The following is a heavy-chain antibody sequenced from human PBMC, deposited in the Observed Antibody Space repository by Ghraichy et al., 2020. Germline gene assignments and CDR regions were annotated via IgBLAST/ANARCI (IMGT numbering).Heavy chain of an antibody. Sequence: GSLRLSCSVSGGSISSYYWSWIRQPAGKGLEWIGRIYTSGSTNYNPSLKSRVTMSVDTSKNQFSLKLSSVTAADTAVDYCAGEGESYFDYWGQGTLVTVSS. CDR2: IYTSGST. CDR3: AGEGESYFDY. CDR1: GGSISSYY. V-gene: IGHV4-4*07. J-gene: IGHJ4*02. D-gene: IGHD2-21*01.